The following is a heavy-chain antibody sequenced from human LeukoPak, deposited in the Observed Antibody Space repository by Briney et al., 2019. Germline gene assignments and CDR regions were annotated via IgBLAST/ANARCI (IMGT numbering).Heavy chain of an antibody. CDR2: MNPNSGNT. CDR1: GYTFTSYD. J-gene: IGHJ4*02. Sequence: ASVKVSCKASGYTFTSYDINWVRQATGQGLEWMGWMNPNSGNTGYAQKFQGRVTMTTDTSTRTAYMELRSLRSDDTAVYYCARRPWGDYDSSGYFDYWGQGTLVTVSS. CDR3: ARRPWGDYDSSGYFDY. D-gene: IGHD3-22*01. V-gene: IGHV1-8*01.